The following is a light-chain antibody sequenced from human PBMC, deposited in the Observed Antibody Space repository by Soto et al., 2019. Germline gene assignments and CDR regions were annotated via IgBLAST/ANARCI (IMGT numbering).Light chain of an antibody. V-gene: IGKV3-15*01. CDR2: GAS. J-gene: IGKJ1*01. CDR1: QSVSSN. CDR3: QQYNNWPRT. Sequence: EIVMTQSPATLSVSPGERATLSCGASQSVSSNLSLYQQKPGQAPSPLIYGASTRGTGIPARFSGSGSGTEFTLPISSLQSEDFAVYYCQQYNNWPRTFGQGTKVDIK.